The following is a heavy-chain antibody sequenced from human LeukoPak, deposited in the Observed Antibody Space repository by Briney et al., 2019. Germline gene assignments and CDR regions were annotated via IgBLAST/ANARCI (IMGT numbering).Heavy chain of an antibody. CDR1: GYTLTELS. Sequence: ASVKVSCKVSGYTLTELSMHWVRQAPGKGLEWMGGFDPEDGETIYAQKFQGRVTMTEDTSTDTAYMELSSLRSEDTAVYYCATDRMWYSSRWYYFDYWGQGTLVTVSS. V-gene: IGHV1-24*01. D-gene: IGHD6-13*01. CDR3: ATDRMWYSSRWYYFDY. CDR2: FDPEDGET. J-gene: IGHJ4*02.